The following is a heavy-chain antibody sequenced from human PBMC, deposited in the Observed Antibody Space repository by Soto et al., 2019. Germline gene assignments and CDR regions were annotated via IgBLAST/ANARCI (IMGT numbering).Heavy chain of an antibody. CDR2: IYYSGST. J-gene: IGHJ4*02. D-gene: IGHD3-10*01. CDR3: ARPKGILWFGESFDY. V-gene: IGHV4-39*01. Sequence: QLQLQESGPGLVKPSETLSLTCTVSGGSISSSSYYWGWIRQPPGKGLEWIGSIYYSGSTYYNPSLKSRVTISVDTSKNQFSLKLSSVTAADTAVYYCARPKGILWFGESFDYWGQGTLVTVSS. CDR1: GGSISSSSYY.